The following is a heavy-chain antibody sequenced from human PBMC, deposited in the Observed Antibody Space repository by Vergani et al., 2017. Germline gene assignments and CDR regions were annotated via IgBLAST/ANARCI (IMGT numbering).Heavy chain of an antibody. CDR1: GGSISSGGYS. CDR2: IYHSGST. CDR3: ARVGAAAGYYFDY. Sequence: QMQLQESGSGLVKPSQTLSLTCAVSGGSISSGGYSWSWIRQPPGKGLEWIGYIYHSGSTYYNPSLKSRVTISVDRSKNQFTLKLSSVAAADTAVYYCARVGAAAGYYFDYWGQGTLVTVSS. D-gene: IGHD6-13*01. V-gene: IGHV4-30-2*01. J-gene: IGHJ4*02.